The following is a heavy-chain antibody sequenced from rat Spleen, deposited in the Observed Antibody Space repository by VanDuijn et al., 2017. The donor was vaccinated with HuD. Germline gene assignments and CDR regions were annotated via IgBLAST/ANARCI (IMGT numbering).Heavy chain of an antibody. Sequence: QVQLKESGPGLVQSSQTLSLTCTVSGFSLISYAVNWVRQPPGKGLEWMGGIWGDGSTNYNSALKSRLSISRDTSKSQVFLKMNSLQTEDTAFYFCTRDSTYPWGYFDFWGPGTMVTVSS. J-gene: IGHJ1*01. CDR3: TRDSTYPWGYFDF. CDR1: GFSLISYA. D-gene: IGHD1-9*01. V-gene: IGHV2-15*01. CDR2: IWGDGST.